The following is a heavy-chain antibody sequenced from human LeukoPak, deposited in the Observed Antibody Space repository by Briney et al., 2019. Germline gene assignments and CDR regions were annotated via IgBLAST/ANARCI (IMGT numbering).Heavy chain of an antibody. CDR2: IYHTGTT. V-gene: IGHV4-30-4*01. Sequence: SETLSLTCTVSGDLISRIEYYWGWVRQSPVRGLEWLGHIYHTGTTLYSPHLNNRLTLSVDSSKNQFSLTLKSVTAADTAVYYCARTYYYDSSGYSPWGQGTLVTVSS. CDR1: GDLISRIEYY. D-gene: IGHD3-22*01. J-gene: IGHJ4*02. CDR3: ARTYYYDSSGYSP.